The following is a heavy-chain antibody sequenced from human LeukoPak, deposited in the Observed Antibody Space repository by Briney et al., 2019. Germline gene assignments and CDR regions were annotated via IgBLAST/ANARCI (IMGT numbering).Heavy chain of an antibody. J-gene: IGHJ4*02. V-gene: IGHV1-2*06. CDR1: GYTFTGYY. D-gene: IGHD3-16*02. CDR2: INPNSGGT. CDR3: ARDLRYYDYVWGSYRFNY. Sequence: ASVKVSCKASGYTFTGYYMHWVRQAPGQGLEWMGRINPNSGGTNYAQKFQGRVTMTRDTSISTAYVELSRLRSDDTAVYYCARDLRYYDYVWGSYRFNYWGQGTLVTVSS.